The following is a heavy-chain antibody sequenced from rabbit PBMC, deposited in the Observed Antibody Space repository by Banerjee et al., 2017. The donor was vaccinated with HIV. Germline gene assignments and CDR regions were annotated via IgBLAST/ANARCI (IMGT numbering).Heavy chain of an antibody. CDR3: ARDLVGVIGWNFYL. CDR1: GFSFSSGYY. J-gene: IGHJ4*01. V-gene: IGHV1S40*01. CDR2: MYGGSSDNT. Sequence: QSLEESGGDLVKPGASLTLTCTASGFSFSSGYYMCWVRQAPGKGLEWIACMYGGSSDNTFYASWAKGRFTISRTSSTTVTLRMTSLTAADRATYFCARDLVGVIGWNFYLWGPGTLVTVS. D-gene: IGHD1-1*01.